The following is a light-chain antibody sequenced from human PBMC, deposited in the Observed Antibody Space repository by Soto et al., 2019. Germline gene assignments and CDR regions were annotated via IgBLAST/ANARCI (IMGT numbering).Light chain of an antibody. J-gene: IGLJ2*01. CDR3: SSYTSNSTLV. CDR2: EVS. Sequence: QSVLTQPASVSGSPGQSITMTYTGTSSDVGGYNYISWYQQHPGKAPKLMIYEVSNRPSGVSNRFSGSKSGNTASLTISGLQAEDEADYYCSSYTSNSTLVFGGGTKLTVL. CDR1: SSDVGGYNY. V-gene: IGLV2-14*01.